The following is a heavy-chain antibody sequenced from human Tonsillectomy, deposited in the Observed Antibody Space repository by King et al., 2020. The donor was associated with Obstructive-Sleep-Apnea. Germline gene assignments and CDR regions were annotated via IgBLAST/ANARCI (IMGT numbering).Heavy chain of an antibody. CDR3: ARAGDDSSGYSFDY. J-gene: IGHJ4*02. CDR2: INPNSGGT. CDR1: GYTFTGYY. D-gene: IGHD3-22*01. V-gene: IGHV1-2*01. Sequence: QLVQSGAEVKKPGASVKVSCKASGYTFTGYYMHWVRQAPGQGLEWMGRINPNSGGTNYAQKFQGRVTITRDKSISTAYMELSRLRSDDTVVHYCARAGDDSSGYSFDYWGQGTLVTVSS.